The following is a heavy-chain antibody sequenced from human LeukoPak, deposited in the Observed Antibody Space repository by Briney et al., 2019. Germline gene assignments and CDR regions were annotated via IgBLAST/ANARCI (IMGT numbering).Heavy chain of an antibody. CDR3: ARHVQAESVWFGELLLGNWFDP. J-gene: IGHJ5*02. CDR1: GGSISSDNYY. CDR2: IYYSGTT. Sequence: SETLSLTCTVSGGSISSDNYYWGWIRQPPGKGLEWIGSIYYSGTTYYNPSLKSRVTISVDTSKNQFSLKLSSVTAADTAVYYCARHVQAESVWFGELLLGNWFDPWGQGTLVTVSS. V-gene: IGHV4-39*01. D-gene: IGHD3-10*01.